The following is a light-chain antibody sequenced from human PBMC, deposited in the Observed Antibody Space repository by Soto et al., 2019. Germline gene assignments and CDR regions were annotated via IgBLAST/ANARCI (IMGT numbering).Light chain of an antibody. CDR3: QQAHSFPWT. CDR1: QDISTW. Sequence: DIQMTQSPSSVSASVGDRVSITCRASQDISTWLAWYQQKPGKAPKFLIYGAASLQGGVPSRFSGSGSGTDFTLTISGLQPGDFATYYCQQAHSFPWTFGQGTKVEIK. CDR2: GAA. J-gene: IGKJ1*01. V-gene: IGKV1-12*01.